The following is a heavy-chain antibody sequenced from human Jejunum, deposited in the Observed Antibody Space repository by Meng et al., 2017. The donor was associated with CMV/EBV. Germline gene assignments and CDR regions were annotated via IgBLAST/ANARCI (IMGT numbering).Heavy chain of an antibody. V-gene: IGHV3-15*01. D-gene: IGHD3-3*01. CDR3: TRSKVGDFDY. Sequence: EVELVEVGGGLVKPGGSLGLSCAAAGFTFSDAWMSWVRQAPGKGLEWVGRIKAKTDGEPTDYAAPVKGRFTLSRDDSKNTAYLQMDSLKTDDTAVYYCTRSKVGDFDYWGQGTLVTVSS. CDR1: GFTFSDAW. CDR2: IKAKTDGEPT. J-gene: IGHJ4*02.